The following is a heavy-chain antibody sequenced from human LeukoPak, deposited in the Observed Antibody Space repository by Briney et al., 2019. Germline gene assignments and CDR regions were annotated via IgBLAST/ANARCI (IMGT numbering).Heavy chain of an antibody. CDR3: ARHKSGGSSWTFDY. D-gene: IGHD6-13*01. J-gene: IGHJ4*02. CDR1: GGSFSGYY. CDR2: INHSGST. Sequence: SETLSLTCAVYGGSFSGYYWSWIRQPPGKGLEWIGEINHSGSTNYNPSLKSRVTISVDTSKNQFSLKLSSVTAADTAVYYCARHKSGGSSWTFDYWGQGTLVTVSS. V-gene: IGHV4-34*01.